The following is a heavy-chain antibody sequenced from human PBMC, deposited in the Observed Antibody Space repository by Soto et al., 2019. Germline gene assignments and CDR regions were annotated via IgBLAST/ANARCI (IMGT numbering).Heavy chain of an antibody. CDR2: INPSGGST. Sequence: ASVKVSCKASGYTFTSYYMHWVRQAPGQGLEWMGIINPSGGSTNYAQKFQGRVTMTRDTSTSTVYMELSSLRSEDTAVYYCATTIFGVYWFDPWGQGTLVTVSS. J-gene: IGHJ5*02. CDR3: ATTIFGVYWFDP. D-gene: IGHD3-3*01. V-gene: IGHV1-46*01. CDR1: GYTFTSYY.